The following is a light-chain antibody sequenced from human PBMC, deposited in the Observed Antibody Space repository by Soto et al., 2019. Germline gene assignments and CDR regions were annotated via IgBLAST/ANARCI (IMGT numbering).Light chain of an antibody. CDR3: QQYENLPYT. J-gene: IGKJ2*01. CDR2: DTS. Sequence: DIQLTQSPPSLSASVGDRVSITCQASLDIRNYLNWYQHKPGRDPKLLNYDTSNLETGGPSRFGGSASGTTFSFIITGLQPEDVATYYCQQYENLPYTFGQGTKLEI. V-gene: IGKV1-33*01. CDR1: LDIRNY.